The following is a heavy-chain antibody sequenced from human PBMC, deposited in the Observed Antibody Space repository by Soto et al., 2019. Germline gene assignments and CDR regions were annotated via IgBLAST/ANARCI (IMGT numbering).Heavy chain of an antibody. D-gene: IGHD2-21*01. CDR3: ARHSAPPAGWFDP. J-gene: IGHJ5*02. V-gene: IGHV5-10-1*01. CDR2: IDPSDSYT. CDR1: GYSFTSYW. Sequence: PGESLKISFKGSGYSFTSYWISWVRQMPGKGLEWMGRIDPSDSYTNYSPSFQGHVTISADKSVSTAYLQWSSLKASDTAMYYCARHSAPPAGWFDPWGQGTLVTVSS.